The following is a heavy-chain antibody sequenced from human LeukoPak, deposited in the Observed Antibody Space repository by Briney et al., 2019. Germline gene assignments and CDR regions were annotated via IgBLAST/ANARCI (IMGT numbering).Heavy chain of an antibody. CDR2: INHSGST. D-gene: IGHD6-19*01. CDR3: ARGTGWYDY. V-gene: IGHV4-34*01. Sequence: PSETLSLTCAVYGGSFSGYYWSWIRQPPGKGLEWIGEINHSGSTNYNPSLKSRVTISVDTSKNQFSLKLSSVTAADTAVYYWARGTGWYDYWGQGTLVTVSS. J-gene: IGHJ4*02. CDR1: GGSFSGYY.